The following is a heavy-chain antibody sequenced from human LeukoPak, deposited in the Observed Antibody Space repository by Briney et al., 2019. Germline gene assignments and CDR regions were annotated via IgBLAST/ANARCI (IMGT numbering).Heavy chain of an antibody. J-gene: IGHJ4*02. CDR2: IKQDGSET. CDR3: ARDRGGSYFSY. V-gene: IGHV3-7*01. CDR1: GFTFSSYW. Sequence: GGPLRLSCAASGFTFSSYWMSWVRQAPGKGLEWVANIKQDGSETYYVDSVKGRFTISRDNAKNSLYLQMNSLRAEDTAVYYCARDRGGSYFSYWGQGTLVTVSS. D-gene: IGHD1-26*01.